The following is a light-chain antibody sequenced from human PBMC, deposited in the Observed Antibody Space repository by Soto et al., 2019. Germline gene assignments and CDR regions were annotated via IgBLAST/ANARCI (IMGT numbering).Light chain of an antibody. CDR1: QTVRNNY. CDR2: DAS. CDR3: QQFSSYPLT. Sequence: EFVLTQSPGTLSLSPGERATISCRASQTVRNNYLAWYQQKPGQAPKLLIYDASSRATGIPDRFSGGGSGTDFILTISRLEPEDFAVYYCQQFSSYPLTFGGGTKVDIK. J-gene: IGKJ4*01. V-gene: IGKV3-20*01.